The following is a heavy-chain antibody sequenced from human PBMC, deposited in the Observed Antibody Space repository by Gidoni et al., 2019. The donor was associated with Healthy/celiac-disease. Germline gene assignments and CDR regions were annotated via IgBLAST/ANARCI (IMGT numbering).Heavy chain of an antibody. D-gene: IGHD3-10*01. J-gene: IGHJ4*02. V-gene: IGHV3-48*01. CDR1: GFPFSSYR. CDR2: ISSSSRTK. Sequence: EVQLVASGGGLVQPGGSLRLSCAASGFPFSSYRMNWVRQAPGTGLEGVSKISSSSRTKYYADSVKGRFTISRDNAKNSLYLQMNSLRAEDTAVYYCARDLSDYYGSGSYRPDYWGQGTLVTVSS. CDR3: ARDLSDYYGSGSYRPDY.